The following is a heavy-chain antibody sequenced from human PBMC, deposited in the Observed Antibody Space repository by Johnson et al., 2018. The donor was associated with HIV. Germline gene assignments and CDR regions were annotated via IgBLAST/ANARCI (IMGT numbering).Heavy chain of an antibody. CDR3: TTGRWQRWLQLGAFDI. D-gene: IGHD5-24*01. J-gene: IGHJ3*02. CDR1: GFTFSKAW. CDR2: IKSKTDGGTT. V-gene: IGHV3-15*01. Sequence: VQLVESGGGVVRPGGSLRLSCAASGFTFSKAWMSWVRQAPGKGLEWVGRIKSKTDGGTTEYAAPLKGRFTISRDDLKNKLYLQMNSLKTEDTALYYCTTGRWQRWLQLGAFDIWGQGTMVTVSS.